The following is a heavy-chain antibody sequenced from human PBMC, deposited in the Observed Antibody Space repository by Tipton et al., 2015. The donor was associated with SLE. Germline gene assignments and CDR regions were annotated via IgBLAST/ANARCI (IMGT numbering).Heavy chain of an antibody. J-gene: IGHJ3*02. CDR3: ARDQGRWRGFRAFDI. CDR1: GFTFSSHW. V-gene: IGHV3-21*04. Sequence: SLRLSCAASGFTFSSHWMHWVRHAPGKGLVWVSSISSSSSYLYYADSVKGRFTISRDNAKNSLYLQMNSLRAEDTAVYYCARDQGRWRGFRAFDIWGQGTMVTVSS. D-gene: IGHD3-3*01. CDR2: ISSSSSYL.